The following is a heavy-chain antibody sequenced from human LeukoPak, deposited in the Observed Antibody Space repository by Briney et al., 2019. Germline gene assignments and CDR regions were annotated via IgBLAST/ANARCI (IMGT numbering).Heavy chain of an antibody. J-gene: IGHJ4*02. CDR1: GFTFSSYG. D-gene: IGHD1-1*01. CDR2: TSYDGTAQ. V-gene: IGHV3-30*18. CDR3: AKMAFMGTVTSSIDQ. Sequence: PGGSLRLSCAASGFTFSSYGMHWVRQAPGKGLEWVAVTSYDGTAQYYADSVKGRFTISRDNPKNTMYLQMNSLRVEDTAVYYCAKMAFMGTVTSSIDQWGQGTLVTVSS.